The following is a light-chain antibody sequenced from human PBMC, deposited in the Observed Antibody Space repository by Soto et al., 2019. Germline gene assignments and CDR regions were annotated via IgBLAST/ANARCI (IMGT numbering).Light chain of an antibody. V-gene: IGKV2D-29*01. CDR2: GVS. J-gene: IGKJ1*01. CDR1: QSLVFSDGKTY. Sequence: EIVMTQTPLSLSVTPGQPASISCKSSQSLVFSDGKTYFYWYVQKPGQPPQLLIHGVSNRLSGVNDRFTRSRVAAEFNPENSRVEAEDVGVYYCMQTVAHPWTFGQGTKVEVK. CDR3: MQTVAHPWT.